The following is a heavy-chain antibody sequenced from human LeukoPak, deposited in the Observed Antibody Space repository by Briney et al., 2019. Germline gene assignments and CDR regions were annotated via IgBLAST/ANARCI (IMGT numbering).Heavy chain of an antibody. D-gene: IGHD6-13*01. CDR3: ARGDAYSSSWSLYYFDY. Sequence: SETLSLTCTVSGGSISSGSYYWSWIRQPPGKGLEWIGYIYYSGSTNYNPSLKSRVTISVDTSKNQFSLKLSSVTAADTAVYYCARGDAYSSSWSLYYFDYWGQGTLVTVSS. V-gene: IGHV4-61*01. J-gene: IGHJ4*02. CDR2: IYYSGST. CDR1: GGSISSGSYY.